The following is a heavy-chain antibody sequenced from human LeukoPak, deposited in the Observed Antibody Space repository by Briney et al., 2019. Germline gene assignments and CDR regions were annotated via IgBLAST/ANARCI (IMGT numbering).Heavy chain of an antibody. CDR1: GGSISVGGYS. CDR3: ALMTTMTTRVFDI. CDR2: IYYSGST. V-gene: IGHV4-30-2*01. J-gene: IGHJ3*02. D-gene: IGHD4-17*01. Sequence: PSETLSLTCAVSGGSISVGGYSWSWIRQPPGKGLEWTGYIYYSGSTYYNPSLKSRVTMSLDRSKNQFSLKLNSVTAADTAVYYCALMTTMTTRVFDIWGQGTMVTVSS.